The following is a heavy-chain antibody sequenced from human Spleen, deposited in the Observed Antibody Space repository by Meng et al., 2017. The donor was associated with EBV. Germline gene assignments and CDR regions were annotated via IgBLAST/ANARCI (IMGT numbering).Heavy chain of an antibody. Sequence: QVERQESGPGLVKPSQTLSLTCAVSGGSISSDDYYWSWIRQPPGKGLEWIGYIHYSGRTYHNPSLKSRVTISVDTSKNQFSLKLGSVTAADTAVYYCARDQGAFYDSSGWSFNYWGQGTLVTVSS. CDR3: ARDQGAFYDSSGWSFNY. D-gene: IGHD3-22*01. CDR2: IHYSGRT. J-gene: IGHJ4*02. CDR1: GGSISSDDYY. V-gene: IGHV4-30-4*01.